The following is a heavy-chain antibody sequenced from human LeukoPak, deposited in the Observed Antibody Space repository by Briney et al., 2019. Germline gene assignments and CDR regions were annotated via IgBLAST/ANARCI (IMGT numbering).Heavy chain of an antibody. Sequence: GGSLRLSCAAYGFTFSSYAMSWVRQAPGKGLEWVSAISGSGGSTYYADSVKGRFTISRDNSKNTLYLQMNSQRAEDTAVYYCAKDGIAVADKYGFDYWGQGTLVTVSS. CDR1: GFTFSSYA. V-gene: IGHV3-23*01. J-gene: IGHJ4*02. D-gene: IGHD6-19*01. CDR2: ISGSGGST. CDR3: AKDGIAVADKYGFDY.